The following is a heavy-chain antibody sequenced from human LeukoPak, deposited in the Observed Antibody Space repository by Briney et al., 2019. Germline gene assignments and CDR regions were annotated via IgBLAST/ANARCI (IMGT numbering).Heavy chain of an antibody. V-gene: IGHV3-21*01. CDR3: ARAYSTIFGVVRNWFDP. CDR1: GFTFSSYS. D-gene: IGHD3-3*01. Sequence: PGGSLRLSCAASGFTFSSYSMNWVRQAPGKGLEWVSSISSSSSYIYYADSVKGRFTISRDNAKNSLYLQMNSLRAEDTAVYYCARAYSTIFGVVRNWFDPWGQGTLVTVSS. CDR2: ISSSSSYI. J-gene: IGHJ5*02.